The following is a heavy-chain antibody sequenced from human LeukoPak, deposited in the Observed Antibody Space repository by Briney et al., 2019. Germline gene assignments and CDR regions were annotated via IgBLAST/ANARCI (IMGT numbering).Heavy chain of an antibody. V-gene: IGHV4-34*01. J-gene: IGHJ5*02. Sequence: PSETLSLTCAVYGGSFSGYYWSWLHQPPGKGLEWIGEINHSGSTNYNPSLKSRVTISVDTSKNQFSLKLSSVTAADTAVYYCARGGSSSWYGWFDPWGQGTLVTVSS. CDR1: GGSFSGYY. D-gene: IGHD6-13*01. CDR3: ARGGSSSWYGWFDP. CDR2: INHSGST.